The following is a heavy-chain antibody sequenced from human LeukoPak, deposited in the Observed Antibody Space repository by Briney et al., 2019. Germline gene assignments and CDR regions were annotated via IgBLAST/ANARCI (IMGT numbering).Heavy chain of an antibody. CDR3: ARGAWDTAMVTFDY. CDR1: GFTFSDYY. Sequence: GGSLRLSCAASGFTFSDYYMSWIRQAPGKGLEWVSYISSSGSTIYYADSVKGRFTISRDNAKNSLYLQMNSLRVEDTAVYYCARGAWDTAMVTFDYWGQGTLVTVSS. V-gene: IGHV3-11*04. J-gene: IGHJ4*02. CDR2: ISSSGSTI. D-gene: IGHD5-18*01.